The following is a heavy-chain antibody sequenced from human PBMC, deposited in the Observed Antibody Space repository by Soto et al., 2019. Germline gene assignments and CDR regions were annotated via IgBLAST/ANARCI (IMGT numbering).Heavy chain of an antibody. D-gene: IGHD3-10*01. CDR3: ARSGRIRASEDYYGSGSYSPSYYYGMGV. Sequence: SQTLSLTCAISGDSVSSNSAAWNWIRQSPSRGLEWLGRTYYRSKWYNDYAVSVKSRITINPDTSKNQFSLKLNSVTPEDTAVYYCARSGRIRASEDYYGSGSYSPSYYYGMGVWGQGTTVTVSS. CDR1: GDSVSSNSAA. CDR2: TYYRSKWYN. V-gene: IGHV6-1*01. J-gene: IGHJ6*02.